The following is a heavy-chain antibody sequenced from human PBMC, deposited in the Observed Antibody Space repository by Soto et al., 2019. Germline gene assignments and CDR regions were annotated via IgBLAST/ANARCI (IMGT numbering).Heavy chain of an antibody. CDR3: VRDLNGSGDY. CDR2: IYYSGST. J-gene: IGHJ4*02. CDR1: GGSVSSSSFY. D-gene: IGHD3-10*01. Sequence: QVQLQESGPGLVKPSETLSLTCTVSGGSVSSSSFYWSWIRQPPGKGLEWIGYIYYSGSTNYNPSLKSRVTISVDTSKNQFSLSLRSVTAADTAIYFCVRDLNGSGDYWGQGTLVTVSS. V-gene: IGHV4-61*01.